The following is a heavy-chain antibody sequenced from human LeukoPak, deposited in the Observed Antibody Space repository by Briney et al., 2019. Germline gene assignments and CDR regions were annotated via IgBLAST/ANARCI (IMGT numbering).Heavy chain of an antibody. CDR1: GGSVRSRSYY. CDR2: IYNSVRT. Sequence: SETLSLTCIVSGGSVRSRSYYWSWIRQPPGKGLEWIGYIYNSVRTNYNPSLKSRVTISVDTSKNQLSLKLSSVTAADTAVYFCVRDLVATIDHYYYGMDVWGQGTTVTVSS. CDR3: VRDLVATIDHYYYGMDV. J-gene: IGHJ6*02. D-gene: IGHD5-12*01. V-gene: IGHV4-61*01.